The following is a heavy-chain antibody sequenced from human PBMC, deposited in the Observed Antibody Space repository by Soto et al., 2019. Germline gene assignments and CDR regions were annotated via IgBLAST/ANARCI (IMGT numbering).Heavy chain of an antibody. D-gene: IGHD6-13*01. CDR3: AKGGSSWKEWFDP. V-gene: IGHV1-2*02. J-gene: IGHJ5*02. CDR2: INPSSGGT. Sequence: QVQLVQSGAEGKKPGASVKVSCKASGYPLTAKYQHWVRQAPGQGLEWMGWINPSSGGTKEAQKFRGRVTMTRDTSISAAYMELSRLTSDDTAVYYCAKGGSSWKEWFDPWGQGTLVTVSS. CDR1: GYPLTAKY.